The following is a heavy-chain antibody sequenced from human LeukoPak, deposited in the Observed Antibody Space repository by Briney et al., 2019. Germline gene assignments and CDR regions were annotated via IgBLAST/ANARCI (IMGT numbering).Heavy chain of an antibody. D-gene: IGHD3-22*01. CDR2: ISSGGSTI. Sequence: GGSLRLSCAASGFTFSSFGMNWVRQAPGKGLEWVSYISSGGSTIYYADSVKGRFTISRDNAKNSLYLQMNSLRAEDTAVYYCARGGSSGYHFDYWGQGTLVTVSS. CDR1: GFTFSSFG. V-gene: IGHV3-48*03. J-gene: IGHJ4*02. CDR3: ARGGSSGYHFDY.